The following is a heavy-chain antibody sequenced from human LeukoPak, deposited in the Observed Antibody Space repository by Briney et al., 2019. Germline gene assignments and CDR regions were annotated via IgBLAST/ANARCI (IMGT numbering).Heavy chain of an antibody. V-gene: IGHV4-59*01. CDR2: IYYRGST. D-gene: IGHD3-10*01. CDR1: GGSISSYY. CDR3: ARDLTMVRGVSYYYYGMDV. Sequence: SETLSLTCTVSGGSISSYYWSWIRQPPGKGLEWIGYIYYRGSTNYNPSLKSRVTMSVDTSKNQFSLKLSSVTAADTAVYYCARDLTMVRGVSYYYYGMDVWGQGTTVTVSS. J-gene: IGHJ6*02.